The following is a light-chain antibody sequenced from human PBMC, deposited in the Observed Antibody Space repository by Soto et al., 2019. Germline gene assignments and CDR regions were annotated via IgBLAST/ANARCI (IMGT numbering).Light chain of an antibody. CDR2: AAS. CDR1: QGISSY. Sequence: AIRMTQSPSSLSASTGDRVTITCRASQGISSYLAWYQQKPGKAPKLLIYAASTLQSGVPSRFSGSGSGTDFTLTIRCLQSEDFATYYCQQYYSYPRTFGQGNKLEIK. V-gene: IGKV1-8*01. CDR3: QQYYSYPRT. J-gene: IGKJ2*01.